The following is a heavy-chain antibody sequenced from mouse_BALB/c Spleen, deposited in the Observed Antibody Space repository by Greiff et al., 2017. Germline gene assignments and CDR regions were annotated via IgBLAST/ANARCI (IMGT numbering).Heavy chain of an antibody. D-gene: IGHD4-1*01. Sequence: VQLQQSGAELMKPGASVKISCKATGYTFSSYWIEWVKQRPGHGLEWIGEILPGSGSTNYNEKFKGKATFTADTSSNTAYMQLSSLTSEDSAVYYCARSNAWFAYWGQGTLVTVSA. CDR2: ILPGSGST. V-gene: IGHV1-9*01. CDR1: GYTFSSYW. CDR3: ARSNAWFAY. J-gene: IGHJ3*01.